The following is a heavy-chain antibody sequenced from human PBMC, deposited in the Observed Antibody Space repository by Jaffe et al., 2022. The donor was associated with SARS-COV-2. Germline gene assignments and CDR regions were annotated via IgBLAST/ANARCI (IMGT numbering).Heavy chain of an antibody. CDR1: GFTFSSYG. J-gene: IGHJ6*02. Sequence: QVQLVESGGGVVQPGRSLRLSCAASGFTFSSYGMHWVRQAPGKGLEWVAVISYDGSNKYYADSVKGRFTISRDNSKNTLYLQMNSLRAEDTAVYYCAKDAQYCTNGVCSTYYYGMDVWGQGTTVTVSS. CDR2: ISYDGSNK. V-gene: IGHV3-30*18. CDR3: AKDAQYCTNGVCSTYYYGMDV. D-gene: IGHD2-8*01.